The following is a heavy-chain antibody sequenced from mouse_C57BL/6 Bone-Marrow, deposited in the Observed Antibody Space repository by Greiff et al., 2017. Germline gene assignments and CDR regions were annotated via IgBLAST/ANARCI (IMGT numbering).Heavy chain of an antibody. D-gene: IGHD2-5*01. CDR3: ASYSNWGLAY. Sequence: QVQLQQPGAELVKPGASVKLSCKASGYTFTSYWLHWVKQRPGQGLEWIGMIHPNSGSTNYNEKFKSKATLTVDKSSSTAYMQLSSLTSEDSAVYYCASYSNWGLAYWGQGTLVTVSA. J-gene: IGHJ3*01. CDR2: IHPNSGST. CDR1: GYTFTSYW. V-gene: IGHV1-64*01.